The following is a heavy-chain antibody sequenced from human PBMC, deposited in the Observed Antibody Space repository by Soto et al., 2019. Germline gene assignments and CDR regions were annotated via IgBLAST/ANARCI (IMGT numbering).Heavy chain of an antibody. J-gene: IGHJ6*03. V-gene: IGHV3-23*01. CDR3: ARVLRFLEWSTSQYMDV. Sequence: PGGSLRLSCAASGFTFSSYAMSWVRQAPGKGLEWVSAISSSGGTTYYADSVKGRFTISRDNAKNSLYLQMNSLRAEDTAVYYCARVLRFLEWSTSQYMDVWGKGTTVTVSS. CDR1: GFTFSSYA. D-gene: IGHD3-3*01. CDR2: ISSSGGTT.